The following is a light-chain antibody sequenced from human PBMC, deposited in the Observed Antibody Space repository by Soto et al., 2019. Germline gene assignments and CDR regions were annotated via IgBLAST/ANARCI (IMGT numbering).Light chain of an antibody. J-gene: IGKJ3*01. CDR3: QHYRSYPFT. Sequence: DIQMTQSPSTLSASVGDRITITCRASQSISNYLAWYQQQSGKAPKLLIYKASTLESGVPSRFSGSGSGTEFTLTISSLQPDDFATYYCQHYRSYPFTFGPGTKVDIK. V-gene: IGKV1-5*03. CDR1: QSISNY. CDR2: KAS.